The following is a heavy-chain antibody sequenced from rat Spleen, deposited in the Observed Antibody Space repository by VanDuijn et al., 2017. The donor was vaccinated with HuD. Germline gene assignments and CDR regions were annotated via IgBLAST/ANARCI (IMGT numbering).Heavy chain of an antibody. V-gene: IGHV10-4*01. CDR1: GFDFNTYA. J-gene: IGHJ2*01. CDR2: ISIKTHNYAT. Sequence: EVQVVESGGGLVQPKGSLKLSCAASGFDFNTYAMSWVRQAPGKGLDWVASISIKTHNYATLYADSVKERFTISRDDSQSMVYLQMNNLKTEDTALYYCASLPGSSDDYWGQGVMVTVSS. D-gene: IGHD5-1*01. CDR3: ASLPGSSDDY.